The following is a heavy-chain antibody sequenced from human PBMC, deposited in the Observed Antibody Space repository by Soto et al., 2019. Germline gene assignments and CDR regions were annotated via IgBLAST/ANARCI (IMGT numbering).Heavy chain of an antibody. Sequence: GGSLRLSCAASEFSFGSYALSWVRQAPGKGLEWVSTISGSDGKTFYADSVKGRFSISRDTSQSTLYLQMNSLRADDTAMYYCARWSYLDYWGQGTRVTVAS. J-gene: IGHJ4*02. CDR1: EFSFGSYA. CDR2: ISGSDGKT. D-gene: IGHD3-3*01. V-gene: IGHV3-23*01. CDR3: ARWSYLDY.